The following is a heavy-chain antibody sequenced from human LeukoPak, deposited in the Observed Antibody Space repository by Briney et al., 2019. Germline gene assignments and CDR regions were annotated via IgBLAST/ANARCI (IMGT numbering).Heavy chain of an antibody. D-gene: IGHD3-10*01. Sequence: GASVKVSCKASGYTFTSYDINWVRQATGQGLEWMGWISAYNGNTNYAQKLQGRVTMTTDTSTSTAYMELRSLRSDDTAVYYCARWWGSGSPDPWGQGTLVTVSS. V-gene: IGHV1-18*01. CDR3: ARWWGSGSPDP. CDR1: GYTFTSYD. J-gene: IGHJ5*02. CDR2: ISAYNGNT.